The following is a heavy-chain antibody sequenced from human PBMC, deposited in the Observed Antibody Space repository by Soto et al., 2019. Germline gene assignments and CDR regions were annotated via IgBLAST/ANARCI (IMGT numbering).Heavy chain of an antibody. Sequence: EVQLVESGGGLIQPGVSLRLSCAAAGFTFSSNDMKWVRQAPGKGLEWVSLIYSGGSTYYADSVKGRFTISRDNSKNTLYLQMSSLRAEETAVYYCATRPLLPGAPWGQGTMVTVSS. CDR3: ATRPLLPGAP. J-gene: IGHJ3*01. V-gene: IGHV3-53*01. CDR1: GFTFSSND. D-gene: IGHD3-22*01. CDR2: IYSGGST.